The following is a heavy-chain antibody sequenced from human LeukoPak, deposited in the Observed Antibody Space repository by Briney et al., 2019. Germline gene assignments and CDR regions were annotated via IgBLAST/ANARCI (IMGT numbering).Heavy chain of an antibody. Sequence: GESLKISCKGSGYSFIDWWIGWVRQMPGKGQEWMGIIYPDDSDTIYSPSFKGQVTISADKSIRTAYLQWSSLQASDTAIYYCARRSADAFDIWGQGTMVTVSS. CDR3: ARRSADAFDI. CDR1: GYSFIDWW. CDR2: IYPDDSDT. J-gene: IGHJ3*02. V-gene: IGHV5-51*01.